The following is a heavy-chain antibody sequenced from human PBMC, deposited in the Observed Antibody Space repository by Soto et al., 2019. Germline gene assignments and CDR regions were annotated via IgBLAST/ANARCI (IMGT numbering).Heavy chain of an antibody. CDR2: IHNSGNI. CDR1: GGTISSGDYH. CDR3: ARVTNIIARFSSRFAP. V-gene: IGHV4-30-4*01. D-gene: IGHD3-3*01. J-gene: IGHJ5*02. Sequence: SETLSLTWTVSGGTISSGDYHWSWIRQPPGKGLEWIGNIHNSGNIYYNPSLKSRLSISVDTSKNQFSLKLSSVTAADTAVYFCARVTNIIARFSSRFAPWGQGTHVTVSS.